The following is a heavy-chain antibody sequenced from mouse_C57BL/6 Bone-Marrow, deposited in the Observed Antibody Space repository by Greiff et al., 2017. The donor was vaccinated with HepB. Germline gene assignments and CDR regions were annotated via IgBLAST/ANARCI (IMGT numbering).Heavy chain of an antibody. CDR2: IYPGDGDT. CDR3: ARYDGYFPYYAMDY. J-gene: IGHJ4*01. V-gene: IGHV1-82*01. D-gene: IGHD2-3*01. CDR1: GYAFSSSW. Sequence: VQLQQSGPELVKPGASVKISCKASGYAFSSSWMNWVKQRPGKGLEWIGRIYPGDGDTNYNGKFKGKATLTADKSSSTAYMQLSSLTSEDSAVYFCARYDGYFPYYAMDYWGQGTSVTVSS.